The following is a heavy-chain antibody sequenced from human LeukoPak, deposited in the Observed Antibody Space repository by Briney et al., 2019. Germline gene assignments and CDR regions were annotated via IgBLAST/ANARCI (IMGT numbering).Heavy chain of an antibody. Sequence: TGRSLRLSCAVSGFTFDDYPMHWVRQAPGKGLEWVSGISRDSGSIGYADSVKGRFTISRDNSKNTLYLQMNSLRAEDTAVYYCARDKFGSGELLSPFDYWGQGTLVTVFS. D-gene: IGHD3-10*01. J-gene: IGHJ4*02. CDR1: GFTFDDYP. CDR3: ARDKFGSGELLSPFDY. CDR2: ISRDSGSI. V-gene: IGHV3-9*01.